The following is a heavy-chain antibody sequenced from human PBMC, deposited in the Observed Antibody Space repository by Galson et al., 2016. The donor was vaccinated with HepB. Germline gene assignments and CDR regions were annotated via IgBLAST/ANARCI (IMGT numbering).Heavy chain of an antibody. CDR2: ISVYNGNT. Sequence: SVKVSCKASGYSFISHAISWVRQAPGQGLEWMGWISVYNGNTNYAQKFQGRVTMTTDTSTSTAYMELRSLRSDDTAVYYCAKEESTYYDILTGYSSLDYWGQGTLVTVSS. CDR1: GYSFISHA. CDR3: AKEESTYYDILTGYSSLDY. J-gene: IGHJ4*02. D-gene: IGHD3-9*01. V-gene: IGHV1-18*01.